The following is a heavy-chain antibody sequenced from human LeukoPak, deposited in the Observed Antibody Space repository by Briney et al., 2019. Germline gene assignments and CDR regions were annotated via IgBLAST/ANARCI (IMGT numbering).Heavy chain of an antibody. CDR3: AKVSLGTAMTS. J-gene: IGHJ5*02. V-gene: IGHV3-23*01. CDR2: TSGSGGST. D-gene: IGHD5-18*01. Sequence: GGSLRLSCAASGFTFSTYATSWVRQAPGKGLDWLSATSGSGGSTYYADSVKGRFTISRDNSKNTLYLQLDSLRAEDTAVYYCAKVSLGTAMTSWGQGTLVTVSS. CDR1: GFTFSTYA.